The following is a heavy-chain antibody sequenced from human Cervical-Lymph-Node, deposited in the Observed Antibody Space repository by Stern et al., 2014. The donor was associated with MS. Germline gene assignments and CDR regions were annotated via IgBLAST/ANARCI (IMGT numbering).Heavy chain of an antibody. J-gene: IGHJ6*02. Sequence: QVQLVESGPGLVKPSATLSLTCTVSGGFIKSYYWSWVRQSAGKGLEWIGRFHFSGNSNYNPSLKSRVTMSVDTSKSQFSLKLTSVTAADSAVYYCARDGGFCTNRVCPKYYHSGMDVWGQGTTVTVSS. V-gene: IGHV4-4*07. D-gene: IGHD2-8*01. CDR3: ARDGGFCTNRVCPKYYHSGMDV. CDR2: FHFSGNS. CDR1: GGFIKSYY.